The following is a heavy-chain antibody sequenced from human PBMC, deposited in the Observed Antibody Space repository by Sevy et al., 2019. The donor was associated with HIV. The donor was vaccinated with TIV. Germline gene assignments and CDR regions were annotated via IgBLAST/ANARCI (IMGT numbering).Heavy chain of an antibody. Sequence: ASVKVSCKASGYNFIDYYIHWLRQAPGNGLEWLGWINPKTGGTNFSQKFQGRLTMTTDTSTSTAYTVLTRLRSGESLTNGDRAIYFYARTLGGYDFNYFDYWGQGTLVTVSS. V-gene: IGHV1-2*02. J-gene: IGHJ4*02. CDR3: RAIYFYARTLGGYDFNYFDY. D-gene: IGHD5-12*01. CDR2: INPKTGGT. CDR1: GYNFIDYY.